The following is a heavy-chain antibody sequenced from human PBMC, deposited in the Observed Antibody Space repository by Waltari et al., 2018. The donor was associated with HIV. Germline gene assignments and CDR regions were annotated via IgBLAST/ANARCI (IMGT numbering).Heavy chain of an antibody. Sequence: EVQLVESGGGLVQPGGSLRLSCAASVFTFRNSWMHWVRQAPGKGLVWVSRINSDGSTTSYADSVKGRFTISRDNTKNTLYLQMTSLRAEDTAVYYCARLPARLYQGQAFDNWGQGSMVTVSS. CDR1: VFTFRNSW. J-gene: IGHJ3*02. V-gene: IGHV3-74*01. D-gene: IGHD2-2*02. CDR3: ARLPARLYQGQAFDN. CDR2: INSDGSTT.